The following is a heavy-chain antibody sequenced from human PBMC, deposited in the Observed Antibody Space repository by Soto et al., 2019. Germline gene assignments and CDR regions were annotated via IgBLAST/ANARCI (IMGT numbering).Heavy chain of an antibody. CDR2: INPSGGST. J-gene: IGHJ4*02. V-gene: IGHV1-46*01. Sequence: ASVKVSCKASGYTFTGYYMHWVRQPPGQGLEWMGIINPSGGSTSYAQKFQGRVTMTRDTSTSTVCMELSSLRSEDKAVYYCGRGRGGGYQVTGYFDYWGQGTLVTVSS. CDR3: GRGRGGGYQVTGYFDY. D-gene: IGHD3-22*01. CDR1: GYTFTGYY.